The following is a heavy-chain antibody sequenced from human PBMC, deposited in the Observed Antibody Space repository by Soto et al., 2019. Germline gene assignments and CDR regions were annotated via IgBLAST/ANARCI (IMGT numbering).Heavy chain of an antibody. CDR2: FDPEDGET. CDR3: ATDRPGLQYSSSWYPAFDI. CDR1: GYTLTELS. Sequence: ASVKVSCKVSGYTLTELSMHWVRQAPGKGLEWMGGFDPEDGETIYAQKFQGRVTMTEDTSTDTAYMELSSLRSEDTAVYYCATDRPGLQYSSSWYPAFDIWGQGTMVTVSS. V-gene: IGHV1-24*01. J-gene: IGHJ3*02. D-gene: IGHD6-13*01.